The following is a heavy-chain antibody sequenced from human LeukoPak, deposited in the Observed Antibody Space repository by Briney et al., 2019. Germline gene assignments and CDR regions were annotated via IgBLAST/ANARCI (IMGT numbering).Heavy chain of an antibody. V-gene: IGHV4-30-4*01. CDR2: VYYTGNT. CDR3: ARGEAFDV. Sequence: SETLSLTCTVSGGFISSGDYYWNWIRQPPGKGLEWIGYVYYTGNTFYSPSLKSRVTISVDTSKNQFSLKLTSVTAADTAVYYCARGEAFDVWGQGTMFVVSS. CDR1: GGFISSGDYY. J-gene: IGHJ3*01.